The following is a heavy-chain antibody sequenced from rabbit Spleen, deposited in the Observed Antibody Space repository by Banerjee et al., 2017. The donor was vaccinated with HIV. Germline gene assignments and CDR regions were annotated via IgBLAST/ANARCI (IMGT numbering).Heavy chain of an antibody. D-gene: IGHD1-1*01. CDR3: ARGSYTGSSGMNYFNL. Sequence: QEQLVESGGGLVKPGASLTLTCKASGFSFSSGDDMCWVRQAPGKGLEWIGCIPTGYGSTYYASWAKGRFTISKTSSTTVTLQVTSLTAADTATYFCARGSYTGSSGMNYFNLWGQGTLVTVS. J-gene: IGHJ4*01. CDR1: GFSFSSGDD. CDR2: IPTGYGST. V-gene: IGHV1S45*01.